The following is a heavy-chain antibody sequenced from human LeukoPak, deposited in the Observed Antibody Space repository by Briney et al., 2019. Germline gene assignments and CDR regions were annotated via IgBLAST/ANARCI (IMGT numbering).Heavy chain of an antibody. D-gene: IGHD3-3*01. Sequence: KSSETLSLTCTVSGGSISSGGYYWSWIRQHPGKGLEWIGYIYYSGSTYYNPSLKSRVTISVDTSKNQFSLKLSSVTAADTAVYYCARASITIFGVDYWGQGTLVTVSS. CDR3: ARASITIFGVDY. CDR1: GGSISSGGYY. V-gene: IGHV4-31*03. J-gene: IGHJ4*02. CDR2: IYYSGST.